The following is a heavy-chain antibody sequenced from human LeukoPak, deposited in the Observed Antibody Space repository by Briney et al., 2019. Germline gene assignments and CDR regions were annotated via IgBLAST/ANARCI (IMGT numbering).Heavy chain of an antibody. CDR3: ARDDSEDIVAVPAAIPYFDP. D-gene: IGHD2-2*01. Sequence: ASVKVSCKASGYTFTGYYMHWVRQAPGQGLEWMGWINPNSGGTNYAQKFQGRVTMTRDTSISTAYMELSRLRSDDTAVYYCARDDSEDIVAVPAAIPYFDPWGQGTLVTVSS. J-gene: IGHJ5*02. CDR1: GYTFTGYY. CDR2: INPNSGGT. V-gene: IGHV1-2*02.